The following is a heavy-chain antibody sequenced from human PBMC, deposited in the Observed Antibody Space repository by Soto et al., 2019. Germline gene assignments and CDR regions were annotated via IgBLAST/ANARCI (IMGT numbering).Heavy chain of an antibody. D-gene: IGHD3-10*01. CDR2: IYSGGST. Sequence: GGSLRLSCAASEFTVSSNYMSWVRQAPGKGLEWVSVIYSGGSTYYADSVKGRFTISRDNSKNTLYLQMNSLRAEDTAVYYCASNLLWFGPRENYWGQGTLVTVSS. V-gene: IGHV3-53*01. CDR3: ASNLLWFGPRENY. J-gene: IGHJ4*02. CDR1: EFTVSSNY.